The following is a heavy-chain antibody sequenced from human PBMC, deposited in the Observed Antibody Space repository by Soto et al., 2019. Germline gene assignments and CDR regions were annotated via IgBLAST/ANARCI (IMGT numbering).Heavy chain of an antibody. Sequence: ASVKVTCKASGYTFTSNGISWVRQAPGQGLEWMGWISAYNGNTNYAQKLQGRVTMTTDTSTSTAYMELRSLRSDDTAVYYCARGSTALYYYGMDVWGQGTTVTVSS. CDR1: GYTFTSNG. J-gene: IGHJ6*02. D-gene: IGHD6-6*01. V-gene: IGHV1-18*01. CDR3: ARGSTALYYYGMDV. CDR2: ISAYNGNT.